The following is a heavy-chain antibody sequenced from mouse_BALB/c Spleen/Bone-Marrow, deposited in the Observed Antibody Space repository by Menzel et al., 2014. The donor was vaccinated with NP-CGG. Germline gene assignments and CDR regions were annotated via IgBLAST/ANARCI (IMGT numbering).Heavy chain of an antibody. Sequence: EVKLMESGGGLVQPGGSLKLSCATSGFTFSDYYMYWVRQTPEKRLEWVAYISNGGGSTYYPDTVKGRFTISRDNAKNTLYLQMSRLKSEDTAMYYCARGGIYYGMDYWGQGTSVTVSS. CDR2: ISNGGGST. CDR3: ARGGIYYGMDY. J-gene: IGHJ4*01. V-gene: IGHV5-12*02. CDR1: GFTFSDYY.